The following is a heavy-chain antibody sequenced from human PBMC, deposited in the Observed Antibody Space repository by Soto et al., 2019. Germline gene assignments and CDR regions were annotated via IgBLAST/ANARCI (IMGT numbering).Heavy chain of an antibody. J-gene: IGHJ3*02. D-gene: IGHD1-1*01. CDR1: GYTFTSYG. CDR3: AREGTRDAFDI. CDR2: ISAYNGNT. V-gene: IGHV1-18*01. Sequence: ASVKVSCKASGYTFTSYGISWVRQAPGQGLEWMGWISAYNGNTNYAQKLQGRATITADKSTSTAYMELSSLRSEDTAVYYCAREGTRDAFDIWGQGTMVTVSS.